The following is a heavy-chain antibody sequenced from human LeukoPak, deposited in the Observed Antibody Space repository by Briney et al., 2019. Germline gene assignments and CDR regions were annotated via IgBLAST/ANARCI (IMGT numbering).Heavy chain of an antibody. CDR1: GFIFSNSW. Sequence: GGSLRLSCEVSGFIFSNSWMHWVRQTPGKGLVWVSRMYGDMSDISYADSVKGRFTISRDNAKNTVYLQMDSLRGEDTAVYYCARDLGLRGSKWGQGTLVTVSS. CDR3: ARDLGLRGSK. D-gene: IGHD4-23*01. V-gene: IGHV3-74*01. CDR2: MYGDMSDI. J-gene: IGHJ4*02.